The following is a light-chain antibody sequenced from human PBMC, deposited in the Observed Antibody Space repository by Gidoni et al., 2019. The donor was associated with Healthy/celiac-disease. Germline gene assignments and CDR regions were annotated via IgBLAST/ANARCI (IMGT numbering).Light chain of an antibody. CDR1: SSNIGSNT. J-gene: IGLJ2*01. CDR2: SNN. CDR3: AAWDDSLNGVV. Sequence: HSLLTQPPSASGTPRQRVTISCSGSSSNIGSNTVNWYQQLPGTAPKLLIYSNNQRPSGVPDRFSGSKSGTSASLAISGLQSEDEADYYCAAWDDSLNGVVFGGGTKLTVL. V-gene: IGLV1-44*01.